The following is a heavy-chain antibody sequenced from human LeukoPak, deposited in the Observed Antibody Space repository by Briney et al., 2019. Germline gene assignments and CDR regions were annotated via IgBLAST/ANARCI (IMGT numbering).Heavy chain of an antibody. CDR3: ARESSYDYYGMDV. J-gene: IGHJ6*02. CDR1: GYTLTGYY. Sequence: GASVKVSCKASGYTLTGYYMHWVRQAPGQGLEWMGWINPNSGGTNYAQKFQGRVTMTRDTSISTAYMELSRLRSDDTAVYYCARESSYDYYGMDVWGQGTTVTVSS. V-gene: IGHV1-2*02. CDR2: INPNSGGT.